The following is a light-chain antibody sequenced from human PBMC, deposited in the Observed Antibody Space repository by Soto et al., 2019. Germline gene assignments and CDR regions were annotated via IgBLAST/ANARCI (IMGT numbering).Light chain of an antibody. V-gene: IGKV1-9*01. CDR3: QQLNSYPRVT. Sequence: DIQLTQSPSFLSASVGDRVTITCRASQGISSYLAWYQQKPGKAPKLLIYVASTLQSVVTSRFSGSVSATEFTLTISSLQPEDSAAYYCQQLNSYPRVTFGGGTKVEIK. J-gene: IGKJ4*01. CDR2: VAS. CDR1: QGISSY.